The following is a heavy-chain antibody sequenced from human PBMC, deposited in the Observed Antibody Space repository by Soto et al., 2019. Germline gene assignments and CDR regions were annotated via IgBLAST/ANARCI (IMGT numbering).Heavy chain of an antibody. CDR1: GGSIRSYY. Sequence: QVQLQESGPGLVKPSETLSLTCNVSGGSIRSYYWSWVRQPAGKPLEWIGRIYTSGSTNYNPSLKSRVSMSVDTSKNQFSLEVTSVTAADTAVCYCAREGASGFGMDVWGLGTTVTVSS. CDR3: AREGASGFGMDV. D-gene: IGHD1-26*01. V-gene: IGHV4-4*07. CDR2: IYTSGST. J-gene: IGHJ6*02.